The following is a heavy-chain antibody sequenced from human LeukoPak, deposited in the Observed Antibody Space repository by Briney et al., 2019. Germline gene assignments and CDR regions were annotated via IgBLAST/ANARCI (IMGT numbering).Heavy chain of an antibody. J-gene: IGHJ5*02. D-gene: IGHD3-22*01. Sequence: SETLSLTCTVSGDSISTYYWSWIRQPPGKGLEWIGYLYYTGSTNYNPSLKSRVTISVDTSKNQFSLKLSSVTAADTAVYYCARGYYDSSGYLISYNWFDPWGQGTLVTVSS. CDR3: ARGYYDSSGYLISYNWFDP. CDR1: GDSISTYY. CDR2: LYYTGST. V-gene: IGHV4-59*01.